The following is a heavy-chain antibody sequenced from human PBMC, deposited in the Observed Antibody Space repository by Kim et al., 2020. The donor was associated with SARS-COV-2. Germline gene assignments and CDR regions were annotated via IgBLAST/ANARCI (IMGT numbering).Heavy chain of an antibody. CDR2: IKQDGSEK. Sequence: GGSLRLSCAASGFTFSSYWMSWVRQAPGKGLEWVANIKQDGSEKYYVDSVKGRFTISRDNAKNSLYLQMNSLRAEDTAVYYCARDMGEYYDFWSGYYTTPFSYYYMDVWGKGTTVTVSS. CDR3: ARDMGEYYDFWSGYYTTPFSYYYMDV. V-gene: IGHV3-7*01. CDR1: GFTFSSYW. D-gene: IGHD3-3*01. J-gene: IGHJ6*03.